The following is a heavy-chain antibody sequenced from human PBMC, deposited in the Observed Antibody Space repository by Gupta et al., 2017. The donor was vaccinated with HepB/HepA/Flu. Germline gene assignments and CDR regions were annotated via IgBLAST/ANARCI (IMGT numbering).Heavy chain of an antibody. D-gene: IGHD3-16*01. CDR2: IIHRGTT. CDR3: ARWGWSRLGRFVFDH. CDR1: GAPFNAYF. Sequence: QVQLQQWCAGLLRPSETLSLTCAVSGAPFNAYFWTWIRQRPGEGLEWIGDIIHRGTTNYNQYLKSRVTISVDTSKNEFSLMLTSVTAADTATYYCARWGWSRLGRFVFDHWGQGTLVTVSS. V-gene: IGHV4-34*02. J-gene: IGHJ4*02.